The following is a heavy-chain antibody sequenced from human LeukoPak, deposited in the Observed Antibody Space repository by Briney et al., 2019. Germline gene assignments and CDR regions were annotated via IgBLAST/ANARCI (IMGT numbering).Heavy chain of an antibody. CDR3: ARSVLSYDSLTGYSPEAFDV. CDR2: IYSGGST. D-gene: IGHD3-9*01. V-gene: IGHV4-59*13. CDR1: GGSISNYY. Sequence: SETLSLTCTGSGGSISNYYWSLGRQSPAKGLEVIGYIYSGGSTNYNPSLKSRVTISEDTTQNQFALNLTSVTAADTAVYFCARSVLSYDSLTGYSPEAFDVWGQGTMVTVSS. J-gene: IGHJ3*01.